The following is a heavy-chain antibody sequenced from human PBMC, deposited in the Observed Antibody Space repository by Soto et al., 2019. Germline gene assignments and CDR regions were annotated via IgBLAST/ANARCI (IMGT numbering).Heavy chain of an antibody. Sequence: EVQLLESGGGLAQPGGSLRLSCEVSGFTFRKYVMTWVRQAPGKGLEWVSSLSSTGGSTYYADSVKGRFTVSRDNSKNTPFLQNNRLGAEGTAIYYFSEDPGFLEWKTPGGLDGWGPSNTVAVPS. J-gene: IGHJ6*01. CDR1: GFTFRKYV. D-gene: IGHD3-3*01. CDR3: SEDPGFLEWKTPGGLDG. CDR2: LSSTGGST. V-gene: IGHV3-23*01.